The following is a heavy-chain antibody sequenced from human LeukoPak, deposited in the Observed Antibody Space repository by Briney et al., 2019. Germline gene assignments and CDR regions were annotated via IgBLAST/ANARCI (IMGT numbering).Heavy chain of an antibody. CDR1: GFPYSSYE. D-gene: IGHD3-10*02. CDR2: ISSSGSTI. J-gene: IGHJ6*04. CDR3: AELGITMIGGV. V-gene: IGHV3-48*03. Sequence: GGSLRLSCAASGFPYSSYEMKWVRQAPAKGLEWVSYISSSGSTIYYADSVKGRFTISRDNAKNSLYLQMNRLRAEDTAVYYCAELGITMIGGVWGKGTTVTISS.